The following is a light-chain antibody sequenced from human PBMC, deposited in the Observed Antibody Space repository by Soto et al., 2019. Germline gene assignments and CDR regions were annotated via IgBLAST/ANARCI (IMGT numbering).Light chain of an antibody. J-gene: IGKJ4*01. Sequence: DIQMTQSPSSLSASVGDRITITCRASQGISDSLAWYQQKPWKVPKLLIYAASTLQSGVPSRFSGSGFGTDLTLTIRGLQPEDVATYYCQKYNSAPPLTFGGGTKVEIK. CDR3: QKYNSAPPLT. CDR1: QGISDS. V-gene: IGKV1-27*01. CDR2: AAS.